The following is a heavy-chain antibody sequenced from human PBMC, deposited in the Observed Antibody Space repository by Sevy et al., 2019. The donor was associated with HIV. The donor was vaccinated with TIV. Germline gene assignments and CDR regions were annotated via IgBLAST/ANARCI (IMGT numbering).Heavy chain of an antibody. Sequence: GGSLRLSCTASGFIFSTYGIHWVRQAPGKGLEWVAVIWYDGNYKDYPDSVKGRFTISRDNSKNTVYLQMNSLRAEDTAVYYCARDKLPPVMITMVRGALSYYFDYWGQGTLVTVSS. CDR2: IWYDGNYK. CDR1: GFIFSTYG. V-gene: IGHV3-33*01. J-gene: IGHJ4*02. D-gene: IGHD3-10*01. CDR3: ARDKLPPVMITMVRGALSYYFDY.